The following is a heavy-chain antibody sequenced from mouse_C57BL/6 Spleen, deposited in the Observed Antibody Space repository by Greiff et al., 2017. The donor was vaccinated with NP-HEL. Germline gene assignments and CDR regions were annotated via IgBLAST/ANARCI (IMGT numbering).Heavy chain of an antibody. Sequence: QVQLKESGAELVRPGASVKLSCKASGYTFTDYYINWVKQRPGQGLEWIARIYPGSGNTYYNEKFKGKATLTAEKSSSTAYMQLSSLTSEDSAVYFCARGSWDGFDYWGQGTTLTVSS. J-gene: IGHJ2*01. D-gene: IGHD4-1*01. CDR3: ARGSWDGFDY. CDR1: GYTFTDYY. V-gene: IGHV1-76*01. CDR2: IYPGSGNT.